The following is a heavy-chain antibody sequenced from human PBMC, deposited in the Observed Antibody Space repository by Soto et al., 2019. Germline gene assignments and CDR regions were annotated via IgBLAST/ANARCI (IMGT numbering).Heavy chain of an antibody. V-gene: IGHV1-69*13. CDR3: ARGDLAYCGGDCSPEYYFDY. J-gene: IGHJ4*02. D-gene: IGHD2-21*02. Sequence: ASVKVSCKASGGTFSSYAISCVRQAPGQGLEWMGGIIPIFGTANYAQKFQGRVTITADESTSTAYMELSSLRSEDTAVYYCARGDLAYCGGDCSPEYYFDYWGQGTLVTVSS. CDR2: IIPIFGTA. CDR1: GGTFSSYA.